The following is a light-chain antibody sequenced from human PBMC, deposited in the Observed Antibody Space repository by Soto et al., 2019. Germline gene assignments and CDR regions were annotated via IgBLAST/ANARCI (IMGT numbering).Light chain of an antibody. J-gene: IGKJ5*01. V-gene: IGKV1-9*01. CDR1: QGISSS. CDR2: AAS. CDR3: QQLNNQPIR. Sequence: LTDSPYVRSASVGYRVTINCRASQGISSSLAWYQQKPGKVPELLIYAASTLQSGVPSRFSGSRSGTDFTLTISSLQPEDSATYYCQQLNNQPIRFGEGTRLDIK.